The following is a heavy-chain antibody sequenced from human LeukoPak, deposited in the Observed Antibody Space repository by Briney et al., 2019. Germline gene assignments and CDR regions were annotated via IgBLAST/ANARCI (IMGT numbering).Heavy chain of an antibody. Sequence: GASVKVSCKASGGTFSSYAISWVRQAPGQGLEWMGGIIPIFGTANYAQKFQGRVTITADESTSTAYMELSSLRSEDTAVYYCARDLGQWPAPTPDAFDIWGQGTMVTVSS. CDR1: GGTFSSYA. J-gene: IGHJ3*02. D-gene: IGHD6-19*01. CDR2: IIPIFGTA. CDR3: ARDLGQWPAPTPDAFDI. V-gene: IGHV1-69*13.